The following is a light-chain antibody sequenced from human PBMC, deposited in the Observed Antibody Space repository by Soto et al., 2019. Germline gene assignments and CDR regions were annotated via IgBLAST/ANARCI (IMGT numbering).Light chain of an antibody. CDR1: QSVSNNY. CDR2: GAS. CDR3: QQYGSSGT. V-gene: IGKV3-20*01. J-gene: IGKJ1*01. Sequence: EIVLTQSPCTLSLSPGEIATLSFRASQSVSNNYLAWYQQKPGQAPRLLIYGASNRATGIPDRFSGSGSGTDFTLTISRLEPEDFAVYYCQQYGSSGTFGQGTKVDIK.